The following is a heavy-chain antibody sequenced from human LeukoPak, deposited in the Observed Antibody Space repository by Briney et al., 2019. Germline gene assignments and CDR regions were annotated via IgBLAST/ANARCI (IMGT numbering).Heavy chain of an antibody. CDR2: IYPGDSDT. CDR3: AGLVGATNWFDP. J-gene: IGHJ5*02. CDR1: GHSFNSNW. V-gene: IGHV5-51*01. Sequence: GESLKISCKGSGHSFNSNWIGWVRQMPGKGLEWMGIIYPGDSDTRYSPPFQGQVIISADKFISTAYLQWSSLKASDSAIYYGAGLVGATNWFDPWGQGTLVTVSS. D-gene: IGHD1-26*01.